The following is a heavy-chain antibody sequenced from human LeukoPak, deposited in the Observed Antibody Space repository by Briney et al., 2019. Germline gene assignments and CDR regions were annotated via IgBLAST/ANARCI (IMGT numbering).Heavy chain of an antibody. J-gene: IGHJ6*02. CDR3: ARAECSSTSCYNYYGMDV. CDR2: INEDASII. D-gene: IGHD2-2*02. V-gene: IGHV3-74*01. CDR1: GFTFSNYW. Sequence: PGGSLRLSCAASGFTFSNYWMHWVRQAPGKGLEWVSRINEDASIISYADSVKGRFTISRDNSKNTLYLQMNSLRAEDTAVYYCARAECSSTSCYNYYGMDVWGQGTTVTVSS.